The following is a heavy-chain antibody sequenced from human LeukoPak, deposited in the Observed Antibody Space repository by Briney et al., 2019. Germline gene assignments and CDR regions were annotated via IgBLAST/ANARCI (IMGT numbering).Heavy chain of an antibody. CDR2: IIPILGIG. D-gene: IGHD1-26*01. CDR3: ARVSVVGATPFDP. V-gene: IGHV1-69*02. Sequence: SXXVSCKASGGTFSSYTISWVRQAPGQGREWMGRIIPILGIGNYAQKFQGRVTIKAEKYTRTEYMERRSERSEDTAVYYCARVSVVGATPFDPWGQGTLVTVSP. J-gene: IGHJ5*02. CDR1: GGTFSSYT.